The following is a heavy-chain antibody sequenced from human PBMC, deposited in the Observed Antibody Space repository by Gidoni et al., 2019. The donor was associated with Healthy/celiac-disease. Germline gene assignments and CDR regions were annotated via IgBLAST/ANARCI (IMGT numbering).Heavy chain of an antibody. D-gene: IGHD2-2*01. Sequence: QVQLVQSGAAVQKPGSSVKVSCKASGGTFSSYAISWVRQAPGQGLEWMGGIIPSFGTANYAQKFQGRVTITADETTSTAYMELRSLRAEDTDVYYCAREYCSSTSCYARSVGGWFDPWGQGTLVTVSS. CDR2: IIPSFGTA. CDR1: GGTFSSYA. J-gene: IGHJ5*02. CDR3: AREYCSSTSCYARSVGGWFDP. V-gene: IGHV1-69*01.